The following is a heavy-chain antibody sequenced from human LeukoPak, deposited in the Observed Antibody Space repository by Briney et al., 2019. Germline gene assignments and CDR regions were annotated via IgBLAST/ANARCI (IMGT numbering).Heavy chain of an antibody. Sequence: SETLSLTCTVSGGSISSGDYYWSWIRQPPGKGLEWIGYIYYSGSTYYNPSLKSRVTISVDTSKNQFSLKLSSVTAADTAVYYCARALGDYGSGSYSIMNWGQGTLVTVSS. V-gene: IGHV4-30-4*01. J-gene: IGHJ4*02. CDR1: GGSISSGDYY. CDR2: IYYSGST. CDR3: ARALGDYGSGSYSIMN. D-gene: IGHD3-10*01.